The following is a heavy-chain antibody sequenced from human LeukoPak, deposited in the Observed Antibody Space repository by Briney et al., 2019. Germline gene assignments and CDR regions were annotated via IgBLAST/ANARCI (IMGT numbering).Heavy chain of an antibody. CDR3: ARAHRNQAAAGPWYAFDI. Sequence: GGSLRLSCAASGFTFSSYWMSWVRQAPGKGLEWVANIKQDGSEKYYVDSVKGRFTISRDNAKNSLYLQMNSLRAEDTAVYYCARAHRNQAAAGPWYAFDIWGQGTMVTVSS. D-gene: IGHD6-13*01. CDR2: IKQDGSEK. J-gene: IGHJ3*02. V-gene: IGHV3-7*01. CDR1: GFTFSSYW.